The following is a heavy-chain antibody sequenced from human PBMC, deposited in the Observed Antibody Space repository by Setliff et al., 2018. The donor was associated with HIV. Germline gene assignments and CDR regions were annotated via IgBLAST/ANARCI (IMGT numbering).Heavy chain of an antibody. D-gene: IGHD3-3*01. CDR1: GDSLAGSRYS. CDR3: IQWVRQAPPNGLEWVSTVWSADYYMDV. CDR2: LFHTGSS. V-gene: IGHV4-39*01. J-gene: IGHJ6*03. Sequence: SETLSLTCTVSGDSLAGSRYSWGWVRQPPGQGLEWLGNLFHTGSSYFNPSLKSRLTMSVDTSKNQFSLRLSCAASGFTFITYDIQWVRQAPPNGLEWVSTVWSADYYMDVWGKGTTVTVSS.